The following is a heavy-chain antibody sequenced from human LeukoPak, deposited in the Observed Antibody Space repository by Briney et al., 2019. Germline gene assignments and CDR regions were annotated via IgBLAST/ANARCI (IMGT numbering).Heavy chain of an antibody. CDR1: GYTFISYA. CDR3: ARDWSSSWTKGGHFDY. D-gene: IGHD6-13*01. CDR2: TNAGNGNT. V-gene: IGHV1-3*01. J-gene: IGHJ4*02. Sequence: ASVKVSCTASGYTFISYAMHWVRQAPGQRLEWMGWTNAGNGNTKYSQRFQGRVTITRDTSASTAYMDLSSLISEDTAVYYCARDWSSSWTKGGHFDYRGQGTLVTVSS.